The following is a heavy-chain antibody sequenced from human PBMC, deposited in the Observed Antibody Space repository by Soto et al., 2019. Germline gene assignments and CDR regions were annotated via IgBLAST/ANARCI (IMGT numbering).Heavy chain of an antibody. CDR2: IYYSGST. Sequence: PSETLSLTCTVSGGSISSSSYYWGWIRQPPGKGLEWIGSIYYSGSTYYNPSLKSRVTISVDTSKNQFSLKLSSVTAADTAVYYCARGVIAIQGAPLDVWGQGTTVTVSS. CDR3: ARGVIAIQGAPLDV. CDR1: GGSISSSSYY. J-gene: IGHJ6*02. D-gene: IGHD2-21*01. V-gene: IGHV4-39*01.